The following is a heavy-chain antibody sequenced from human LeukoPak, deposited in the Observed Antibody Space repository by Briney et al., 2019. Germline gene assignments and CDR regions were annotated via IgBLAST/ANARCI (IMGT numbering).Heavy chain of an antibody. D-gene: IGHD6-13*01. V-gene: IGHV3-30-3*01. J-gene: IGHJ4*02. CDR1: GFTFSSYA. CDR3: TTVRGSSSSRWYIDY. CDR2: ISYDGSNK. Sequence: SGRSLRLSCAASGFTFSSYAMHWVRQAPGKGLEWVAVISYDGSNKYYADSVKGRFTISRDNSRNTLYLQVNSLRAEDTAVYYCTTVRGSSSSRWYIDYWGQGTLVTVSS.